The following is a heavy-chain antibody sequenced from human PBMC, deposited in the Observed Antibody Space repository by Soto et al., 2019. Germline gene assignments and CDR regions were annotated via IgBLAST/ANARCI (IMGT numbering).Heavy chain of an antibody. Sequence: ASVNVSFKGSRYTFTIYNINLLLQAPLQGRELVAVSNSNSGNSDHAQKFQGLLTVTRDNSISTAYMELRRLRSDDTDVYYCVLLGGFDHWGQGTLVTVSS. V-gene: IGHV1-8*01. J-gene: IGHJ4*02. CDR2: SNSNSGNS. CDR1: RYTFTIYN. CDR3: VLLGGFDH. D-gene: IGHD3-3*01.